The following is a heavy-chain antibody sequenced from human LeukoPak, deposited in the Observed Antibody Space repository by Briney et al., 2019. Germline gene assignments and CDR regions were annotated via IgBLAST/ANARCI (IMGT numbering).Heavy chain of an antibody. D-gene: IGHD6-19*01. CDR2: INAGNGNT. V-gene: IGHV1-3*01. CDR3: ARDRSQWLGNWFDP. Sequence: ASVKVSCRASGYTFTCYAMHWVRQAPGQRLEWMGWINAGNGNTKYSQKFQGRVTITRDTSASTAYMELSSLRSEDTAVYYCARDRSQWLGNWFDPWGQGTLVTVSS. J-gene: IGHJ5*02. CDR1: GYTFTCYA.